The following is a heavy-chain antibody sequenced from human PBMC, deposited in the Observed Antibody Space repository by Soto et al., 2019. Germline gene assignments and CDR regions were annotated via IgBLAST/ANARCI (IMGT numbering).Heavy chain of an antibody. CDR3: TREKN. J-gene: IGHJ4*02. CDR2: IKQDGSEK. V-gene: IGHV3-7*05. CDR1: EXXXSTCW. Sequence: ELQLVESGGDLVQPGGSLRLSCAGXEXXXSTCWMGWVRQSPGKGPEWVANIKQDGSEKFYLDSVKGRFTISRDNAKKSLYLQMNSLRAEDTAVYYCTREKNWGQGTLVTVSS.